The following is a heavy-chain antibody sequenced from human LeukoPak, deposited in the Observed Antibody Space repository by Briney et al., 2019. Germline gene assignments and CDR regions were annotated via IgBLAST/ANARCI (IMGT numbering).Heavy chain of an antibody. CDR3: ARALAGYCSGGSCFENPYYFDY. V-gene: IGHV1-2*02. CDR2: INPNSGGT. Sequence: ASVKVSCKASGYTFTGYYMHWVRQAPGQGLEWMGWINPNSGGTNYAQKFQGRVTMTRDTSISTAYMELSRLRSDDTAVYYCARALAGYCSGGSCFENPYYFDYWGQGTLVTVSS. CDR1: GYTFTGYY. J-gene: IGHJ4*02. D-gene: IGHD2-15*01.